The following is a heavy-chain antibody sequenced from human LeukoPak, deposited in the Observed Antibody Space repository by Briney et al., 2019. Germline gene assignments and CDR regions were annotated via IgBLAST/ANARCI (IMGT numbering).Heavy chain of an antibody. CDR3: AKDPWIQLWVPPDYFDY. D-gene: IGHD5-18*01. V-gene: IGHV3-30-3*01. CDR1: GFTFSSYA. CDR2: ISYDGSNK. J-gene: IGHJ4*02. Sequence: GGSLRLSCAASGFTFSSYAMHWVRQAPGKGLEWVAVISYDGSNKYYADSVKGRFTISRDNSKNTLYLQMNSLRAEDTAVYYCAKDPWIQLWVPPDYFDYWGQGTLVTVSS.